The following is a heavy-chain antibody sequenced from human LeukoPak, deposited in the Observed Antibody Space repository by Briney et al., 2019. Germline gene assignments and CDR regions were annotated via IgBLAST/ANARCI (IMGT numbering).Heavy chain of an antibody. CDR3: ARDRSGFTVSEGY. V-gene: IGHV3-48*03. J-gene: IGHJ4*02. CDR2: ISSSGSTI. CDR1: GFTFSSYE. D-gene: IGHD3-10*01. Sequence: GGSLRLSCAASGFTFSSYEMNWVRQAPGKGLEWVSYISSSGSTIYYADSVKGRFTISRDNAKNSLYLQMNSLRAEDTAVYYCARDRSGFTVSEGYWGQGTLVTVSS.